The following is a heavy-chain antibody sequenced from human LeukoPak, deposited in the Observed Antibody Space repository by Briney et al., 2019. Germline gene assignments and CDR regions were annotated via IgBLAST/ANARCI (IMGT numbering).Heavy chain of an antibody. V-gene: IGHV3-30*02. Sequence: GGSLRLSCAASGFTFSSYGMHWVRQAPGKGLEWVAFIRYDGSNKYYADSVKGRFTISRDNSKNTLYLQMNSLRAEDTAVYYCAREEAIRFLEWLFNYYYYMDVWGKGTTVTVSS. D-gene: IGHD3-3*01. CDR2: IRYDGSNK. CDR3: AREEAIRFLEWLFNYYYYMDV. CDR1: GFTFSSYG. J-gene: IGHJ6*03.